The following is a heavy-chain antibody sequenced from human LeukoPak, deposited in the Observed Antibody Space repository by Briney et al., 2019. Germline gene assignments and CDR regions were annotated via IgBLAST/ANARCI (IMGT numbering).Heavy chain of an antibody. Sequence: PSETLSLTCTVSGGSISSYYWSWIRQPPGKGLEWIGYIYYSESTYYNPSLKSRVSTSVDTSKNQFSLRLSSVTAADTAVYYCARGSDFWSADYWGQGTLVTVSS. CDR1: GGSISSYY. CDR3: ARGSDFWSADY. CDR2: IYYSEST. D-gene: IGHD3-3*01. J-gene: IGHJ4*02. V-gene: IGHV4-59*12.